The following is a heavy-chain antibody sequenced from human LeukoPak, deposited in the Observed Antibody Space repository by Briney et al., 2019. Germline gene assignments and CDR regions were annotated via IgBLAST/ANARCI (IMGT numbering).Heavy chain of an antibody. Sequence: EGSLRLSCAASGFTFSNAWMSWVRQAPGKGLEWVGRIKSKTDGGTTDYAAPVKGRFTISRDDSKNTLYLQMNSLKTEDTAVYYCTTTYYYDSSGYYYAVFDYWGQGTLVTVSS. D-gene: IGHD3-22*01. CDR1: GFTFSNAW. CDR2: IKSKTDGGTT. J-gene: IGHJ4*02. V-gene: IGHV3-15*01. CDR3: TTTYYYDSSGYYYAVFDY.